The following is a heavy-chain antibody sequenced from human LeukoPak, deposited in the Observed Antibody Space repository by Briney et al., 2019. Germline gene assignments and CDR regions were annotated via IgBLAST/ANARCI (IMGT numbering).Heavy chain of an antibody. D-gene: IGHD2-2*01. CDR2: IFPIFGIA. J-gene: IGHJ6*02. CDR1: GGTLRSYA. CDR3: ASHIVVVPAALYYYYGMDV. V-gene: IGHV1-69*04. Sequence: ASVKVSCTPSGGTLRSYAISWVRQAPGQGLERMGRIFPIFGIANYAQKSQGRVTITADKSTSTAYMELSSLRSEDTAVYYCASHIVVVPAALYYYYGMDVWGQGTTVTVSS.